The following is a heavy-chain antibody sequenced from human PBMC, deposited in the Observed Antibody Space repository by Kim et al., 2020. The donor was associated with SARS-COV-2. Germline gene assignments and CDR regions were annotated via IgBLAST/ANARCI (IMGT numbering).Heavy chain of an antibody. J-gene: IGHJ4*02. Sequence: SVKVSCKASGGTFSSYAISWVRQAPGQGLEWMGGIIPIFGTANYAQKFQGRVTITADESTSTAYMELSSLRSEDTAVYYCARDRGGAYGDYVWSFDYWGQGTLVTVSS. CDR1: GGTFSSYA. CDR3: ARDRGGAYGDYVWSFDY. CDR2: IIPIFGTA. D-gene: IGHD4-17*01. V-gene: IGHV1-69*13.